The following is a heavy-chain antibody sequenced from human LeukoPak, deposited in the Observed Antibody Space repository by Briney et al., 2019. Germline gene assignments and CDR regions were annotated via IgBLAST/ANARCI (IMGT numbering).Heavy chain of an antibody. D-gene: IGHD1-26*01. CDR1: GFTFSSYS. CDR3: ARATGATVDYFDY. J-gene: IGHJ4*02. Sequence: GGSLRLSCAASGFTFSSYSMNWVRQAPGKGLEWVSSISSSSSYIYYADSVKGRFTISRDNAKNSLYPQMNSLRAEDTAVYYCARATGATVDYFDYWAQGTLVTVSS. CDR2: ISSSSSYI. V-gene: IGHV3-21*01.